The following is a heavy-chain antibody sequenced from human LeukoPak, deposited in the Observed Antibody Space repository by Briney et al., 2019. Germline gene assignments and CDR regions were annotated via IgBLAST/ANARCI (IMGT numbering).Heavy chain of an antibody. V-gene: IGHV1-8*02. J-gene: IGHJ4*02. CDR2: MNPNSGNT. CDR3: ARGQMAGIAARRDFDY. Sequence: GASVKVSCKASGYTFTSYDINWVRQATGQGLEWMGWMNPNSGNTGYEQKFQGRGTMTRDTSISTAYMELSSLRSEDTAVYYCARGQMAGIAARRDFDYWGQGTLVTVSS. CDR1: GYTFTSYD. D-gene: IGHD6-6*01.